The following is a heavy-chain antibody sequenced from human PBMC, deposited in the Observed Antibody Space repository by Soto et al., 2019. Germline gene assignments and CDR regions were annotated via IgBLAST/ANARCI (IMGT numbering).Heavy chain of an antibody. D-gene: IGHD3-22*01. CDR3: ARDKEGDYFFDN. CDR2: IHQDGVER. J-gene: IGHJ4*01. Sequence: GGSMRLSCAASGFTFTNYWMTGVRKVPGKGLEWVANIHQDGVERYYVDSVKGRFTISRDNVKKSLYLQMNSLTVEDTAIYYCARDKEGDYFFDNWGRGTLVTVSS. V-gene: IGHV3-7*01. CDR1: GFTFTNYW.